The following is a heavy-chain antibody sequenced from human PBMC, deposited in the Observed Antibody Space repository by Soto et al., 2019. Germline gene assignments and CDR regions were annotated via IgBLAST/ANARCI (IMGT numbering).Heavy chain of an antibody. J-gene: IGHJ4*02. D-gene: IGHD3-3*01. CDR1: GFTFSSYA. V-gene: IGHV3-30-3*01. CDR3: ARSQDFWSGYTTSEPSFDY. Sequence: GGSLRLSCAASGFTFSSYAMHWVRQAPGKGLEWVAVISYDGSNKYYADSVKGRFTISRDNSKNTLYLQMNSLRAEDTAVYYCARSQDFWSGYTTSEPSFDYWGQGTLVTVSS. CDR2: ISYDGSNK.